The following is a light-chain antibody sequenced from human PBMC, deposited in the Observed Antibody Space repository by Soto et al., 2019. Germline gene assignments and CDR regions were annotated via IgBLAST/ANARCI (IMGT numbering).Light chain of an antibody. Sequence: QSALTQPASVSGSPGRSISISCTGTSSDVGYYNYVSWYQQRPGKAPKLMIYDITTRPSGVSYRFSGSKSGNTASLTISGLQAEDEADYYCTSYTSSNTYVFGTGTKVTVL. CDR2: DIT. V-gene: IGLV2-14*01. J-gene: IGLJ1*01. CDR1: SSDVGYYNY. CDR3: TSYTSSNTYV.